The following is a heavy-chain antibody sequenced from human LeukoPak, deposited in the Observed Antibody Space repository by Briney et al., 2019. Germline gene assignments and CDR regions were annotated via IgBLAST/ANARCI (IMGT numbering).Heavy chain of an antibody. Sequence: GGSLRLSCAASGFTLSSYSMNWVRQAPGKGLEWVSYISSSSSTIYYADSVKGRFTISRDNAKNSLYLQMNSLRAEDTAVYYCARDKSRVAGNFDYWGQGTLVTVSS. J-gene: IGHJ4*02. CDR2: ISSSSSTI. CDR3: ARDKSRVAGNFDY. CDR1: GFTLSSYS. V-gene: IGHV3-48*01. D-gene: IGHD6-19*01.